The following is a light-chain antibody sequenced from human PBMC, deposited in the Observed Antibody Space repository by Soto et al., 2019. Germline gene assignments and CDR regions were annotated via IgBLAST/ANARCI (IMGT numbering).Light chain of an antibody. CDR3: QQYNNWPPWT. CDR2: GAS. CDR1: QSINSD. J-gene: IGKJ1*01. V-gene: IGKV3-15*01. Sequence: EIVMTQSPATLSVSPGERATLSCRASQSINSDLAWYQQKPGQAPRLLMYGASTRATDIPARFSGSGSGTEFTLTISSLQSEDLAVYYCQQYNNWPPWTFGQGTKVEIK.